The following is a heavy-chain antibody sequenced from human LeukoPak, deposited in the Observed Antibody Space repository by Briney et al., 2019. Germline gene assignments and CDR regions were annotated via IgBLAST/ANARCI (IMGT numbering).Heavy chain of an antibody. CDR3: ARGGSWFDP. CDR2: IYYSGST. Sequence: SETLSLTCTVSGGSIRTYYWSWIRQPPGKGLERIGYIYYSGSTNYNPSLESRVTISVDTSKNQFSLKLSSVTAADTAVYCCARGGSWFDPWGQGTLVIVSS. V-gene: IGHV4-59*01. CDR1: GGSIRTYY. J-gene: IGHJ5*02.